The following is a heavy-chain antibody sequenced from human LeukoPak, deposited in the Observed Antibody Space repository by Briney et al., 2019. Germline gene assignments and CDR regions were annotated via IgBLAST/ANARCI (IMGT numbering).Heavy chain of an antibody. D-gene: IGHD2-15*01. J-gene: IGHJ4*02. CDR2: IKKDGSEK. CDR3: TTDTWYSAGH. CDR1: GFIFSGSW. V-gene: IGHV3-7*03. Sequence: GGSLRLSGTASGFIFSGSWMAWIRQAPGKGQEWVAIIKKDGSEKYYVDSMKGRFTISRDNAKNSLFLQMNSLRAEDTAIYYCTTDTWYSAGHWGQGTLVTVSS.